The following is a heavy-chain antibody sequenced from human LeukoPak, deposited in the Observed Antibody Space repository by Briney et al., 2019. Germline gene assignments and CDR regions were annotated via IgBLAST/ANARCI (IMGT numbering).Heavy chain of an antibody. D-gene: IGHD3-10*01. CDR1: GYTFTDYY. Sequence: APVKVSCKTSGYTFTDYYIHWVRQAPGQGLEWMGWINPTSGDTNYAQKFQGRVSMTRDTSISTVYMELSRLRSDDTAVYSCARDFQGIWYFDLWGRGTLVTVSS. J-gene: IGHJ2*01. V-gene: IGHV1-2*02. CDR3: ARDFQGIWYFDL. CDR2: INPTSGDT.